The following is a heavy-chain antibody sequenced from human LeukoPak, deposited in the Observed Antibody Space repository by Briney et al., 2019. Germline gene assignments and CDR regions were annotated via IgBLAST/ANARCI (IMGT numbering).Heavy chain of an antibody. Sequence: ASVKVSCKASGYKFTDDYMHWVRQAPGQGLEFMGWINPDSGFTNYAQKFKGRVTMTRDASISTAYLEVRSLTSDDTAVYYCAPTAEAYTSWWKVWGQGTLVTVSS. J-gene: IGHJ4*02. CDR3: APTAEAYTSWWKV. CDR2: INPDSGFT. CDR1: GYKFTDDY. V-gene: IGHV1-2*02. D-gene: IGHD3-16*01.